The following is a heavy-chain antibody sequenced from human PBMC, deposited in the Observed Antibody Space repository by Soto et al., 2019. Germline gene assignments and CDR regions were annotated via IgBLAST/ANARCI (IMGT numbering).Heavy chain of an antibody. CDR2: INAGNGNT. CDR3: ARGSYKDYYYGLDV. D-gene: IGHD1-26*01. J-gene: IGHJ6*02. V-gene: IGHV1-3*01. Sequence: VASVKVSCKASGYTFTSYAMHWVRQAPGQRLEWMGWINAGNGNTKYSQKFQGRVTITRDTSASTAYMELSSLRSEDTAVYYCARGSYKDYYYGLDVWGQGTTVTVSS. CDR1: GYTFTSYA.